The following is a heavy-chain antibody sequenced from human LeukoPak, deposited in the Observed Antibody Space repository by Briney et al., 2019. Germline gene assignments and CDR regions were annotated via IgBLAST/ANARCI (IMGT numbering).Heavy chain of an antibody. Sequence: PSETLSLTCTVSGGSISSYYWSWIRQPPGKRLELIGYIYYSGNTNYNPSLRSRVTISVDTSKNQFSLKLRSVTAADTAVYYCARVDSIFAVVSWGQGTLVTVSS. J-gene: IGHJ5*02. D-gene: IGHD3-3*01. V-gene: IGHV4-59*08. CDR3: ARVDSIFAVVS. CDR1: GGSISSYY. CDR2: IYYSGNT.